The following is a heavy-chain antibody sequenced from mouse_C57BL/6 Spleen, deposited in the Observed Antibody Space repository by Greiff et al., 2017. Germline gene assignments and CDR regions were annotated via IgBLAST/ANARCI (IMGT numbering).Heavy chain of an antibody. V-gene: IGHV1-62-2*01. Sequence: VKLQESGAELVKPGASVKLSCKASGYTFTEYTIHWVKQRSGQGLEWIGWFYPGSGSIKYNEKFKDKATLTADKSSSTVYMALSRLTSEDSAVYFCARHGGDGYYVPWYFDVWGTGTTVTVSS. CDR3: ARHGGDGYYVPWYFDV. CDR2: FYPGSGSI. CDR1: GYTFTEYT. J-gene: IGHJ1*03. D-gene: IGHD2-3*01.